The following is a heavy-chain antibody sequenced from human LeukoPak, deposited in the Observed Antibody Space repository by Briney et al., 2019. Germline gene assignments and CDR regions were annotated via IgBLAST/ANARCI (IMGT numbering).Heavy chain of an antibody. D-gene: IGHD3-22*01. CDR1: GGTFSSYA. Sequence: SVKVSCKASGGTFSSYAISWVRQAPGQGLEWMGGIIPIFGTANYAQKFQGRVTITTDESTSTAYMEMSSLRSEDTAVYYCARSFDSSGFYFDYWGQGTLVTVSS. CDR2: IIPIFGTA. CDR3: ARSFDSSGFYFDY. J-gene: IGHJ4*02. V-gene: IGHV1-69*05.